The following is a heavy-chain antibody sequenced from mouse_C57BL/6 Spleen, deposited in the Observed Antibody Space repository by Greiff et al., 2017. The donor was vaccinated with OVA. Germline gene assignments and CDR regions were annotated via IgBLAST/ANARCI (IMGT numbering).Heavy chain of an antibody. CDR1: GFTFSSYT. Sequence: VPPVESGGGLVKPGGSLKLSCAASGFTFSSYTMSWVRQTPEKRLEWVATICGGGGNTYYPDSVKGRFTIAGDNAKTTLYLQMSSLRSEDTALYYCARHGDGYYPYAMDYWGQGTPVTVSA. J-gene: IGHJ4*01. D-gene: IGHD2-3*01. V-gene: IGHV5-9*01. CDR2: ICGGGGNT. CDR3: ARHGDGYYPYAMDY.